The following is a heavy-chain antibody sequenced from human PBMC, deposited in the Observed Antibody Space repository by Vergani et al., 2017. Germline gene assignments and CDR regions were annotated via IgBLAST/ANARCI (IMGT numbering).Heavy chain of an antibody. CDR1: GFTFSSYA. D-gene: IGHD3-22*01. CDR2: ISGSGGST. J-gene: IGHJ4*02. Sequence: EVQLLESGGGLVQPGGSLRLSCAASGFTFSSYAMSWVRQAPGKGLEWVSAISGSGGSTYYADSVKGRFTISRDNSKNTLYLQMNSLRAEDTAVYYCAKDLISYYYDSSALVYWGQGTLVTVSS. V-gene: IGHV3-23*01. CDR3: AKDLISYYYDSSALVY.